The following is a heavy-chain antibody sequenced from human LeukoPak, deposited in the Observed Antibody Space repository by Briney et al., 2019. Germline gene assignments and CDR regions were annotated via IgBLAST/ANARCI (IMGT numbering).Heavy chain of an antibody. Sequence: GGSLRLSCAASGFTFSSHLMHWVRQAQGPGLVWVSSVKSDGTATNYADSVKGRFTIYRDNVKNTLYLQMNSLRVEDTAVYYCVRKFATGDWGQGTLVTVSS. V-gene: IGHV3-74*01. J-gene: IGHJ4*02. CDR1: GFTFSSHL. CDR3: VRKFATGD. CDR2: VKSDGTAT. D-gene: IGHD1-14*01.